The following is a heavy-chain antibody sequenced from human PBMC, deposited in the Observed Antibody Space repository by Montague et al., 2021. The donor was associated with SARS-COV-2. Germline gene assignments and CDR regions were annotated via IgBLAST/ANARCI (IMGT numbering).Heavy chain of an antibody. D-gene: IGHD6-19*01. CDR1: GGSISSTSYY. Sequence: SETLSLTCTVSGGSISSTSYYWGWIRQPPGKGLELIGSIYYAGTTYYNPSLKSRVTISVDTSKNQFSLKLSSVTAADTAVYYCARVGRQGLVRLSGMDVWGQGTTVTVPS. J-gene: IGHJ6*02. CDR3: ARVGRQGLVRLSGMDV. CDR2: IYYAGTT. V-gene: IGHV4-39*07.